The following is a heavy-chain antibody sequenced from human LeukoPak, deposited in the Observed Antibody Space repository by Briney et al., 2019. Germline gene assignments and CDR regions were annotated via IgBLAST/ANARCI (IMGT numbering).Heavy chain of an antibody. CDR2: INTSVGST. CDR1: GYTFTDYY. V-gene: IGHV1-46*01. J-gene: IGHJ4*02. Sequence: GASVKVSCKASGYTFTDYYMHWVRQAPGQGLEWMGLINTSVGSTSYAQKFQGRITMTRDTSASTVYMELSSLRSEDTAVYYCATPPNYSGGWYGGQGSLAPV. D-gene: IGHD6-19*01. CDR3: ATPPNYSGGWY.